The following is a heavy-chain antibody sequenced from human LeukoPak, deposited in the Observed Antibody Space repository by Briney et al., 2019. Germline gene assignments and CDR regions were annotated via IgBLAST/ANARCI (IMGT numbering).Heavy chain of an antibody. Sequence: GGSLRLSCAASGFTFSSYGMHWVRQAPGKGLEWVSVISTDGSTKYYADSVKGRFTISRDSSKNTLYLQMNSLRAEDTAVYYCAKDLVAGNNYFDYWGQGTLVTVSS. V-gene: IGHV3-30*18. CDR2: ISTDGSTK. J-gene: IGHJ4*02. CDR1: GFTFSSYG. D-gene: IGHD6-19*01. CDR3: AKDLVAGNNYFDY.